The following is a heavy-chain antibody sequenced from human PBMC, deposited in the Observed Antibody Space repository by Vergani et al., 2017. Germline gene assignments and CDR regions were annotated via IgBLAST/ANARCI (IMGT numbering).Heavy chain of an antibody. CDR1: GGSISSSSYY. V-gene: IGHV4-39*07. D-gene: IGHD3-10*02. CDR2: IYHSGST. J-gene: IGHJ4*02. CDR3: ARANYYVAYFDY. Sequence: QLQLQESGPGLVKPSETLSLTCTVSGGSISSSSYYWGWIRQPPGKGLEWIGSIYHSGSTYYNPSLKSRVTISVDTSKNQFSLKLSSVTAADTAVYYCARANYYVAYFDYGGQGTLVTVSS.